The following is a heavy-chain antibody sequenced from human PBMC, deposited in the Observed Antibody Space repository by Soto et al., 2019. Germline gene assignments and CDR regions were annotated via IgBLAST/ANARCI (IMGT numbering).Heavy chain of an antibody. CDR1: GGSITTGGRY. Sequence: QVRLQEWGPGLVKPSQTLSLKCSVSGGSITTGGRYWSWIRQLPGKGLEWIGDIYYSGNTYYNASLQRRVTISVKAAQNQFSLKLSSVTAADTAVYYCAQALVFTGGDGFDIWGQGRLVTVSS. CDR2: IYYSGNT. D-gene: IGHD1-1*01. J-gene: IGHJ3*02. V-gene: IGHV4-31*02. CDR3: AQALVFTGGDGFDI.